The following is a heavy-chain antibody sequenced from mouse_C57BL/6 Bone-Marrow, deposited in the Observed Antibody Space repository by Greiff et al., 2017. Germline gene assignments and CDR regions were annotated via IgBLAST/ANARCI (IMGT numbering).Heavy chain of an antibody. J-gene: IGHJ4*01. V-gene: IGHV1-4*01. CDR1: GYTFTSYT. CDR3: ARPLSSYAMDY. D-gene: IGHD1-3*01. Sequence: QVQLKQSGAELARPGASVKMSCKASGYTFTSYTMHWVKQRPGQGLEWIGYINPSSGYTKYNQKFKDKATLTADKSSSTAYMQLSSLTSEDSAVYYCARPLSSYAMDYWGQGTSVTVSS. CDR2: INPSSGYT.